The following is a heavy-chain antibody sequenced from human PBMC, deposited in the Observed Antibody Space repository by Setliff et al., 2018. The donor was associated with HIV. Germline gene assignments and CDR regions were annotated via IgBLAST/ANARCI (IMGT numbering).Heavy chain of an antibody. Sequence: KASETLSLTCAVYGGSFSGSYWSWVRQPPGKGLEWIGEINHSGRTNYNPSLKGRVIMSEDTSKNHFSLRLNSATAADTAVYFCARGPYSRKFDPWGQGTLVTVSS. CDR3: ARGPYSRKFDP. CDR2: INHSGRT. D-gene: IGHD1-26*01. V-gene: IGHV4-34*01. J-gene: IGHJ5*02. CDR1: GGSFSGSY.